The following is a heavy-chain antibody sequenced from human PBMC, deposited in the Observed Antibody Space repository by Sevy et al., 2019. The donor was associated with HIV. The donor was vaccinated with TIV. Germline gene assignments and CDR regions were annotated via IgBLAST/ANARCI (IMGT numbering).Heavy chain of an antibody. V-gene: IGHV3-23*01. CDR3: AREGCTKPHDY. J-gene: IGHJ4*02. CDR1: GFTFSKYS. CDR2: LSFGCGEI. D-gene: IGHD2-8*01. Sequence: GGSLRLSCAASGFTFSKYSMSWVRQPPGKGLEWVSTLSFGCGEINYADSVKGRFTISRDNSQSSVYLQMNNLRPDDTAGYYCAREGCTKPHDYWGQGTLVTVSS.